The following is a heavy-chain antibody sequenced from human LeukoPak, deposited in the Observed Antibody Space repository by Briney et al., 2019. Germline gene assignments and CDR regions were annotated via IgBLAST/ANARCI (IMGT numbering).Heavy chain of an antibody. CDR1: RFTFSNYA. D-gene: IGHD2-2*01. J-gene: IGHJ3*02. CDR2: ISPSGDYI. CDR3: ARQSVETATAAAGAFDI. V-gene: IGHV3-23*01. Sequence: GGSLRLSCAASRFTFSNYAMTWVRQAPGKGLEWVSSISPSGDYIYYADSVKGRFTFSRDNSKNTLFLQMNSLGGEDTAIYYCARQSVETATAAAGAFDIWGQGTMVTVSS.